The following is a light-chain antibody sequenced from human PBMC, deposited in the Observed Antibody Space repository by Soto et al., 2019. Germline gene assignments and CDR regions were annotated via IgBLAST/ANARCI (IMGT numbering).Light chain of an antibody. CDR3: HHYGSS. Sequence: EIVLTQSPGTLSLSPGERASLSCRASQSVNSKYLAWYQQKPGQAPRLVIYVASNRATGLPDRFSGSGSGTDFTLTISRLEAEDFAFYYCHHYGSSFGGGTRVEFK. V-gene: IGKV3-20*01. CDR1: QSVNSKY. J-gene: IGKJ4*01. CDR2: VAS.